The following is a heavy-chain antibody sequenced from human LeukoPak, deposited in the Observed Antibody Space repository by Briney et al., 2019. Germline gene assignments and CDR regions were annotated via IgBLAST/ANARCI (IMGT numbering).Heavy chain of an antibody. V-gene: IGHV3-23*01. CDR1: GFTFSSYA. CDR2: ISGSGGST. D-gene: IGHD6-19*01. CDR3: AKHPPSLYSSGWYFDY. Sequence: PGGSLRLSCAASGFTFSSYAMSWVRQAPGKGLEWVSAISGSGGSTYYADSVKGRFTISRDNSKNTLYLQMNSLRAEDTAVYYCAKHPPSLYSSGWYFDYWGQGTLVTVSS. J-gene: IGHJ4*02.